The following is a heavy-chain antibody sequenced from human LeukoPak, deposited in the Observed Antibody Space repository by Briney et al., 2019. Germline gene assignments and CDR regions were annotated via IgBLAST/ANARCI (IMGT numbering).Heavy chain of an antibody. Sequence: ASVKVSCKASGYTFTGYYMHWVRQAPGQGLEWMGWINPNSGGTNYAQKFQGRVTMTRDTSISTAYMELSRLRSDDTAVYYCARDQGYYYDSTGYVFDSWGQGTPVTVSS. V-gene: IGHV1-2*02. CDR2: INPNSGGT. D-gene: IGHD3-22*01. CDR3: ARDQGYYYDSTGYVFDS. CDR1: GYTFTGYY. J-gene: IGHJ4*02.